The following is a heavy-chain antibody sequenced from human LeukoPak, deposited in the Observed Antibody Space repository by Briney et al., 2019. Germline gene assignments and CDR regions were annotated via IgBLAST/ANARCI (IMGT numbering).Heavy chain of an antibody. CDR3: ATNILVRDIINWFDP. D-gene: IGHD3-10*01. CDR2: INPSGTGT. J-gene: IGHJ5*02. CDR1: GYTITNNY. Sequence: GASVKVSCKASGYTITNNYMHWVRQAPGQGLEWMGVINPSGTGTSYAQKFQGRITMSRDTSISTAYMELSSLRYDDTAVYYCATNILVRDIINWFDPWGQGTLVTVSS. V-gene: IGHV1-46*01.